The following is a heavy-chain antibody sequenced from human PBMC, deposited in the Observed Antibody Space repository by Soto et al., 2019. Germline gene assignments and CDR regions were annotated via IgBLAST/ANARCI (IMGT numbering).Heavy chain of an antibody. V-gene: IGHV4-39*01. CDR3: ASIVVALWYYYYMDV. CDR2: IYYSGST. Sequence: QLQLQESGPGLVKPSETLSLTCTVSGGSISSSSYYWGWIRQPPGKGLEWSGSIYYSGSTYYNPSLKSRVTITVDTSKNQFSLKLSSVTAADTAVYYCASIVVALWYYYYMDVWGKGTTVTVSS. CDR1: GGSISSSSYY. D-gene: IGHD2-2*01. J-gene: IGHJ6*03.